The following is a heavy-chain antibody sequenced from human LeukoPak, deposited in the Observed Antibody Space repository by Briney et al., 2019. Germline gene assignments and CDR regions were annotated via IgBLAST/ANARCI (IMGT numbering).Heavy chain of an antibody. J-gene: IGHJ3*02. CDR3: VRDSGRLVAFDI. D-gene: IGHD1-26*01. CDR2: ISSSGRTI. Sequence: PGGSLRLSCAASGFTFSDYEMTWVRQAPGRGLEWVSYISSSGRTIYYADSVKGRFTISKDYAKNSLYLQMNSLRVEDTAVYYCVRDSGRLVAFDIWGQGTMVTVSS. V-gene: IGHV3-48*03. CDR1: GFTFSDYE.